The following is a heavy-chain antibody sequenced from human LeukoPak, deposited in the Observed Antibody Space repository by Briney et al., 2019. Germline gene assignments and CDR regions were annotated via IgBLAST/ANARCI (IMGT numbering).Heavy chain of an antibody. CDR3: ARGIAAASERALDI. Sequence: PSETLSLTCTVSGGSISSSSYYWGWIRQPPGKGLEWIGSIYYSGSTYYNPSLKSRVTMSVDTSKNHFSLKMSSLTAADTAVYYCARGIAAASERALDIWGQGTMVTVSS. V-gene: IGHV4-39*07. D-gene: IGHD6-13*01. CDR1: GGSISSSSYY. J-gene: IGHJ3*02. CDR2: IYYSGST.